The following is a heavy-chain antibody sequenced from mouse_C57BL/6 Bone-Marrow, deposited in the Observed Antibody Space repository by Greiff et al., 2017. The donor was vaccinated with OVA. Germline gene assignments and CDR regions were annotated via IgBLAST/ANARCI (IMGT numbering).Heavy chain of an antibody. CDR2: IYPRDGST. CDR3: AREAYYTNYVSFAY. CDR1: GYTFTDHT. Sequence: VQVVESDAELVKPGASVKISCKVSGYTFTDHTIHWMKQRPEQGLEWIGYIYPRDGSTKYNEKFKGKATLTADKSSSTAYMQLNSLTSEDSAVYFCAREAYYTNYVSFAYWGQGTLVTVSA. V-gene: IGHV1-78*01. D-gene: IGHD2-5*01. J-gene: IGHJ3*01.